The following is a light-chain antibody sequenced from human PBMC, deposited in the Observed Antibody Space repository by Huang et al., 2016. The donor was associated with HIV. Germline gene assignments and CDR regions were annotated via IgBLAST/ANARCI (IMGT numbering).Light chain of an antibody. Sequence: EIVMTQSPATLSVSPGERATLSCRASQSVSSNLAWYQQKPGQAPRLLIYGASTRATGIPGRFSGRGSGTEFTLTISSLQSEDFAVYYCQQYNNWPPWTFGQGTKVEIK. CDR2: GAS. CDR1: QSVSSN. CDR3: QQYNNWPPWT. J-gene: IGKJ1*01. V-gene: IGKV3-15*01.